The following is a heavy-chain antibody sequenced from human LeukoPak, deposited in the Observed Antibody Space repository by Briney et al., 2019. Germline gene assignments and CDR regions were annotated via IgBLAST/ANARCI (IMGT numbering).Heavy chain of an antibody. V-gene: IGHV1-2*02. CDR2: INPNSGGT. CDR1: GYTFTGYY. J-gene: IGHJ4*02. D-gene: IGHD3-10*01. CDR3: ATPRHYGSGMYYFDY. Sequence: ASVKVSCKASGYTFTGYYMHWVRQAPGQGLEWMGWINPNSGGTNYAQKFQGRVTMTEDTSTDTAYMELSSLRSEDTAVYYCATPRHYGSGMYYFDYWGQGTLVTVSS.